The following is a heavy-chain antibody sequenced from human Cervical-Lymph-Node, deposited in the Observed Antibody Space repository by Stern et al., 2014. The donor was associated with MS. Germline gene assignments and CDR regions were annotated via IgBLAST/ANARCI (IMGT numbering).Heavy chain of an antibody. CDR3: ARDPGGYFHGMDV. J-gene: IGHJ6*02. CDR1: GYTFTRYG. CDR2: ISTYNANT. Sequence: DQLVESGGEVKKPGASAKVSCKASGYTFTRYGIAWVRQAPGQRLQWMGWISTYNANTGFAQRFQERLSMTTDTSTSTVYMELRSLRSDDTAVYYCARDPGGYFHGMDVWGQGTTVTVSS. D-gene: IGHD2/OR15-2a*01. V-gene: IGHV1-18*01.